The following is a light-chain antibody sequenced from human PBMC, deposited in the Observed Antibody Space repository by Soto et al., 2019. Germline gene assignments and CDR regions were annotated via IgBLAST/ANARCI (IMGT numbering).Light chain of an antibody. J-gene: IGLJ3*02. CDR1: SSDVGSYNL. CDR3: CSFAGSNSWV. CDR2: EGS. Sequence: QSALTQPASVSGSPGQSITISCTGTSSDVGSYNLVSWYQQHPGKAPKLMIYEGSKRPSGVSNRFSGSKSGNTASLTISGLQAVDEADYYCCSFAGSNSWVFGAGTKVTVL. V-gene: IGLV2-23*01.